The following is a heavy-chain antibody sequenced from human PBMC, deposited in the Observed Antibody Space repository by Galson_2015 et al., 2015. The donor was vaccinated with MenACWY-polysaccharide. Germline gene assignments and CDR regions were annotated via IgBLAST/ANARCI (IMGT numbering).Heavy chain of an antibody. V-gene: IGHV3-11*01. CDR2: ISTSGDSI. J-gene: IGHJ6*02. CDR3: ARGHYGLDV. CDR1: GFSLGAWY. Sequence: SLRLSCAASGFSLGAWYMSWMRQAPGKGLEWLSCISTSGDSIYYGDSVKGRFAISRDNAKNSVYLQLNNLEVEDTAIYYCARGHYGLDVWGQGTTVTVSS.